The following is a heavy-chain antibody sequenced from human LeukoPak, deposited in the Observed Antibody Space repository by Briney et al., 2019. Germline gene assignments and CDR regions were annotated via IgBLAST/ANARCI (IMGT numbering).Heavy chain of an antibody. V-gene: IGHV4-59*01. D-gene: IGHD6-19*01. Sequence: PSETLSLTCTVSGGSISTYYWSWIRQPPGEGLEWIGYIYYSGSTNYNPSLKSRVTISLDTSKNQFSLKLSSVTAADTAIHYCARPVAGTRYAFDIWGQGTMVTVSS. CDR3: ARPVAGTRYAFDI. J-gene: IGHJ3*02. CDR2: IYYSGST. CDR1: GGSISTYY.